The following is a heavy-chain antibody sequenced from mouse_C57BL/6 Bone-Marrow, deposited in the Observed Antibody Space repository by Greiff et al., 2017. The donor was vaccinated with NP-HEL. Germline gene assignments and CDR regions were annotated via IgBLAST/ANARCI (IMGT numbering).Heavy chain of an antibody. CDR3: AYDYAMDY. Sequence: QVHVKQSGAELAKPGASVKLSCKASGYTFTSYWMHWVKQRPGQGLEWIGYINPSSGYTKYNQKFKDKATLTADKSSSTAYMQLSSLTYEDSAVYYCAYDYAMDYWGQGTSVTVSS. CDR2: INPSSGYT. J-gene: IGHJ4*01. CDR1: GYTFTSYW. D-gene: IGHD1-1*02. V-gene: IGHV1-7*01.